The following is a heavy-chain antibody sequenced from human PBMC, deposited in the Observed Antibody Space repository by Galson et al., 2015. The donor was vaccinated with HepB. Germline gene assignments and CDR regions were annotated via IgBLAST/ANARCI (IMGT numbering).Heavy chain of an antibody. J-gene: IGHJ4*02. D-gene: IGHD6-13*01. CDR2: INPNSGGT. V-gene: IGHV1-2*04. CDR3: AREVGSSWYYFDY. Sequence: SVKVSCKASGYTFTGYYMHWVRQAPGQGLEWMGWINPNSGGTNYAQKFQGWVTMTRDTSISTAYMELSRLRSDDTAVYYCAREVGSSWYYFDYWGQGTLVTVSS. CDR1: GYTFTGYY.